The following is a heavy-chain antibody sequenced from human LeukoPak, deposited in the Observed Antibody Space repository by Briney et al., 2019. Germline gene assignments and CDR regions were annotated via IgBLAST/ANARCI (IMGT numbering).Heavy chain of an antibody. Sequence: GGSLRLSCAASVFTVSSNYMSWVRQAPGKGLEWVSVIYSGGSTYYADSVKGRFTISRDNSKNTLYLQMNSLRAEDTAVYYCASEWGGANWNPTNWGQGTLVTVSS. CDR1: VFTVSSNY. V-gene: IGHV3-53*01. D-gene: IGHD1-1*01. J-gene: IGHJ4*02. CDR3: ASEWGGANWNPTN. CDR2: IYSGGST.